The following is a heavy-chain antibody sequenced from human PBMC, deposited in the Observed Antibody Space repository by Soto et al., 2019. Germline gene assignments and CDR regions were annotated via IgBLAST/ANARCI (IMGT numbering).Heavy chain of an antibody. Sequence: EGSLRLSCAASGFTFDDYAMHWVRQAPGKGLEWVSLISWDGGSTYYADSVKGRFTISRDNSKDSLYLQMNSLRAEDTAFYYCAKDTGTAVFYYFENQGRRSRFTVSS. V-gene: IGHV3-43D*04. J-gene: IGHJ4*02. CDR1: GFTFDDYA. D-gene: IGHD1-1*01. CDR3: AKDTGTAVFYYFEN. CDR2: ISWDGGST.